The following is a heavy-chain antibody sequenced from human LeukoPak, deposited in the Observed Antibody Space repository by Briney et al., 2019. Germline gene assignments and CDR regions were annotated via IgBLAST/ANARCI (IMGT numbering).Heavy chain of an antibody. J-gene: IGHJ4*02. CDR1: GFSFGTHW. CDR2: IKQDETET. V-gene: IGHV3-7*01. Sequence: GGSLRLSCAASGFSFGTHWMAWVRQPPGAGPEWVANIKQDETETYYADAVRGRFTITRDNAKDSLYLQMDNLRGEDTAVYYCARDSGDRPQAVGYFFDYWGQGSLVTVSS. D-gene: IGHD7-27*01. CDR3: ARDSGDRPQAVGYFFDY.